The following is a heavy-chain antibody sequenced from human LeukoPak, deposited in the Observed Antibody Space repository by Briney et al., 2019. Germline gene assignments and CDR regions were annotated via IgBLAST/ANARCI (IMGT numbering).Heavy chain of an antibody. J-gene: IGHJ5*02. CDR1: GVSISTYY. V-gene: IGHV4-59*01. CDR2: FYSGRS. Sequence: SETLSLTCTVSGVSISTYYWSWVRQPPGKGVEWSGYFYSGRSDYNTSLKSRGTISQDTSKNQFSLKVNSVTAADTAVYYCARGGNWFDLWGQGTLVTVSS. CDR3: ARGGNWFDL.